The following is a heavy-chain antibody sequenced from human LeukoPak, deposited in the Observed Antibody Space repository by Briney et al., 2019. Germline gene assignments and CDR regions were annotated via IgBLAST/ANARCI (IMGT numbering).Heavy chain of an antibody. D-gene: IGHD1-26*01. CDR2: IRYDGSDK. Sequence: QSGGSLRLSCAASGFTFSSYGMHWVRQAPGKGLEWVAFIRYDGSDKYYTDSLKGRFTISRDNSKNTLYLQMSSLRAEDTAAYYCAKDGPIVGATADCYFDYWGQGTLVTVSS. CDR3: AKDGPIVGATADCYFDY. V-gene: IGHV3-30*02. CDR1: GFTFSSYG. J-gene: IGHJ4*02.